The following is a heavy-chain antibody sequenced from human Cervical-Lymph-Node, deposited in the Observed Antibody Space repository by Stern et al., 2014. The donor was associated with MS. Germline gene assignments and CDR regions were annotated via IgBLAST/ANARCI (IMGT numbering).Heavy chain of an antibody. CDR3: AREDYYGSGRPLDY. J-gene: IGHJ4*02. CDR2: ISSDGSNK. CDR1: GFTFSTYA. D-gene: IGHD3-10*01. V-gene: IGHV3-30-3*01. Sequence: VQLVQSGGGVVQPGRSLRLSCAASGFTFSTYAMHWVRQAPGKGLEWMAFISSDGSNKYYRDSVKGRFTISRDNYKDTLYLQMNSLRVEDTAVYYCAREDYYGSGRPLDYWGQGTLVTVSS.